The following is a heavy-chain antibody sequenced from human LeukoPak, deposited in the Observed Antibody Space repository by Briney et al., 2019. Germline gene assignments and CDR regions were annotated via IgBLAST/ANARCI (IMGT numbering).Heavy chain of an antibody. CDR3: ARGDREAVARHWFDP. V-gene: IGHV4-34*01. Sequence: PSETLSLTCTVSGGSISSYYWSWIRQPPGKGLEWIGEINHSGSTNYNPSLKSRVTISVDTSKNQFSLKLSSVTAADTAVYYCARGDREAVARHWFDPWGQGTLVTVSS. D-gene: IGHD6-19*01. J-gene: IGHJ5*02. CDR2: INHSGST. CDR1: GGSISSYY.